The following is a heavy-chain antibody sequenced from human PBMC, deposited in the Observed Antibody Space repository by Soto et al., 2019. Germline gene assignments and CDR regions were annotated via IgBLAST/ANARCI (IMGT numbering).Heavy chain of an antibody. J-gene: IGHJ5*02. V-gene: IGHV4-34*01. D-gene: IGHD1-1*01. Sequence: QVQLQQWGAGLLKPSETLSLTCGVYGWSFSGYQWNWIRQSPGQGLEWIGEINHSGTTKYNPSLASRINLSVDTSKKQFALKMFSVPAADTAIYYCARGWRFDPWVQGTQVTVSS. CDR2: INHSGTT. CDR1: GWSFSGYQ. CDR3: ARGWRFDP.